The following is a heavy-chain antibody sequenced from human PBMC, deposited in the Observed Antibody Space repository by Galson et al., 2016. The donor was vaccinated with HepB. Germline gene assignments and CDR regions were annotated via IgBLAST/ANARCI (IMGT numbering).Heavy chain of an antibody. V-gene: IGHV3-30*18. CDR2: ISYDGGNK. CDR1: GFSFSSSA. D-gene: IGHD3-10*02. CDR3: AKQGLSSYGHGVFGLDV. Sequence: SLRLSCAASGFSFSSSAMHWVRQAPGQGLEWVAVISYDGGNKKYVDSVRGRSTISRDNSKNTLSLQMDGLRAEDTAVYYCAKQGLSSYGHGVFGLDVWGQGTTVIVS. J-gene: IGHJ6*02.